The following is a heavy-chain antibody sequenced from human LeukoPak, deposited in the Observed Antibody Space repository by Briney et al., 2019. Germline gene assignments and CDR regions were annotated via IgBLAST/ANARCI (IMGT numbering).Heavy chain of an antibody. J-gene: IGHJ4*02. CDR3: ARVFSGWYFYFDN. Sequence: GGSLRLSCAASGFTFSSYWMHWVRQARGKGLVWVSRINSDGSSTTYADSVKGRFTISRDNAKNTLYLQMNSLRAEDTGVYLCARVFSGWYFYFDNWGQGTLVTVSS. CDR1: GFTFSSYW. V-gene: IGHV3-74*01. D-gene: IGHD6-19*01. CDR2: INSDGSST.